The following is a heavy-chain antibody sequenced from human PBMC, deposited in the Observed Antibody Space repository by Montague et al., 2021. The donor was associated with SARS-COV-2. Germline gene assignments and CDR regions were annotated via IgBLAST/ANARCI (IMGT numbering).Heavy chain of an antibody. D-gene: IGHD3-9*01. CDR3: ARYSPLGFESPDTFDI. J-gene: IGHJ3*02. V-gene: IGHV4-38-2*02. CDR1: GSSVRSDYY. CDR2: SSHKGIT. Sequence: SETLSLTCTVSGSSVRSDYYWAWIRQSPWKGLEWIGSSSHKGITDYNPSLRSRVTLSVDTSKNQISLKLTSVAAADTAVYYCARYSPLGFESPDTFDIWGRGTMVTVSS.